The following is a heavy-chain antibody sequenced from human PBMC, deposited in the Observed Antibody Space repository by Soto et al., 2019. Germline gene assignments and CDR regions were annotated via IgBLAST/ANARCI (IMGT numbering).Heavy chain of an antibody. V-gene: IGHV6-1*01. CDR1: GDSVSSNSAA. Sequence: SQTLSLTCAISGDSVSSNSAAWSWIRQSPSRGLEWLGRTYYRSKWYNDYAVSVKSRITINPDTSKNQFSLQLNSVTPEDTAVYYCAREGPQGGWYEGGSYYFDYWGQGTLVTVSS. CDR3: AREGPQGGWYEGGSYYFDY. CDR2: TYYRSKWYN. D-gene: IGHD6-19*01. J-gene: IGHJ4*02.